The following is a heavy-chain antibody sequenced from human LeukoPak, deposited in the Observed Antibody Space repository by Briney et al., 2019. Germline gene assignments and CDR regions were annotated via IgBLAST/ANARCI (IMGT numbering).Heavy chain of an antibody. CDR1: GYTFTGYY. Sequence: ASVKVSCKASGYTFTGYYMHWVRQAPGQGLEWMGWINPNSGGTNYAQKFQGRVTMTRDTSISTAYMELSRLRSDDTAVYYCARKSGTPNSHDAFDIWGQGTMVTVSS. CDR2: INPNSGGT. CDR3: ARKSGTPNSHDAFDI. V-gene: IGHV1-2*02. J-gene: IGHJ3*02. D-gene: IGHD6-13*01.